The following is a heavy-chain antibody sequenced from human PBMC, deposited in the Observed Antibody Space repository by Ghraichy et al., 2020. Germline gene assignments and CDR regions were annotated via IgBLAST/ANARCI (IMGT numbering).Heavy chain of an antibody. J-gene: IGHJ4*02. CDR1: GFSLNTSGVG. V-gene: IGHV2-5*02. CDR3: AHRRGFKFQRVGPFDF. CDR2: IDWEDYT. D-gene: IGHD3/OR15-3a*01. Sequence: SGPTLVKPTQTLTLTCTFSGFSLNTSGVGVAWIRQPPGKALEWLAVIDWEDYTRYTASLKSAGLTIPKDTSKNQVDLTMTNGDPVDTATYFCAHRRGFKFQRVGPFDFWGPGIPVTVSS.